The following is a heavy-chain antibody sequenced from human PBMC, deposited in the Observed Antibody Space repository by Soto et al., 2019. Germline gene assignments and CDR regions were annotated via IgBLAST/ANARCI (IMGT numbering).Heavy chain of an antibody. D-gene: IGHD3-10*01. Sequence: EVQLVESGGGLVQPGGSLRLSCAASGFTFSSYWMHWVRRAPGKGLVWVSRINSDGSSTSYADSVKGRFTISRDNAKNTLYLQMNSLRAEDTAVLYCARDRGWFGEVPFDYCSQETLVTVSS. CDR3: ARDRGWFGEVPFDY. CDR1: GFTFSSYW. J-gene: IGHJ4*02. V-gene: IGHV3-74*01. CDR2: INSDGSST.